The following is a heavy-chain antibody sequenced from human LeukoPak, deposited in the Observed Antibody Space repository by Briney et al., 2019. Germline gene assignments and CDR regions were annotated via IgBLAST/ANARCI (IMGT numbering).Heavy chain of an antibody. J-gene: IGHJ4*02. D-gene: IGHD1-26*01. Sequence: PGRSLRLSCAASGFTFSSYAMHWVRQAPGKGLEWVAVTSYDGSNKYYADSVKGRFTISRDNSKNTLYLQMNSLRAEDTAVYYCARDGGSYPSVYYFDYWGQGTLVTVSS. CDR1: GFTFSSYA. V-gene: IGHV3-30*04. CDR2: TSYDGSNK. CDR3: ARDGGSYPSVYYFDY.